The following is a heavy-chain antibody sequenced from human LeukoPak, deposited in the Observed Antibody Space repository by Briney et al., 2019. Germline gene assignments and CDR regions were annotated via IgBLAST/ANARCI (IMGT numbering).Heavy chain of an antibody. CDR2: INPNSGGT. V-gene: IGHV1-2*02. D-gene: IGHD6-13*01. Sequence: ASVKVSCKASGYTFTGYYMHWVRQAPGQGLEWMGWINPNSGGTNYAQKFQGRVTMTRDMSTSTVYMELSSLRSEDTAVYYCARGIAAAGSAGYYFDYWGQGTLVTVSS. CDR1: GYTFTGYY. CDR3: ARGIAAAGSAGYYFDY. J-gene: IGHJ4*02.